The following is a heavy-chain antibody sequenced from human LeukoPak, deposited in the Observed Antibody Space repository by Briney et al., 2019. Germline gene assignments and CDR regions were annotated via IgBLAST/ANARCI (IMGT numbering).Heavy chain of an antibody. V-gene: IGHV3-23*01. Sequence: GGSLRLSCAASGFTFSSYAMSWVRQAPGKGLEWGSAISGSGGSTYYADSVKGRFTISRDNAKNSLYLQMNSLRAEDTAVYYCARTLSIAARGEFVDYWGQGTLVTVSS. CDR1: GFTFSSYA. J-gene: IGHJ4*02. CDR3: ARTLSIAARGEFVDY. CDR2: ISGSGGST. D-gene: IGHD6-6*01.